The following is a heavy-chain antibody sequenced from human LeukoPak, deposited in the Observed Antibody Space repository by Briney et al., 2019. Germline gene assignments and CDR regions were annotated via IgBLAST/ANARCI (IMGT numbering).Heavy chain of an antibody. D-gene: IGHD3-10*01. CDR1: GGSFSNYY. Sequence: PSETLSLTCAVYGGSFSNYYWNWIRQPPGKGLEWIGEINHSGSTNYNPSLKSRVTISVDTSKNQFSLKLSSVTAADTAVYYCARLRGKDAFDIWGQGTMVTVSS. CDR3: ARLRGKDAFDI. V-gene: IGHV4-34*01. J-gene: IGHJ3*02. CDR2: INHSGST.